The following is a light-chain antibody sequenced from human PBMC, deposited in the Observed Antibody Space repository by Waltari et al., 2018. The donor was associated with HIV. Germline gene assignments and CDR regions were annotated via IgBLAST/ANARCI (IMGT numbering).Light chain of an antibody. CDR2: NAS. Sequence: VLTQSPATLAFSPGEGATLSCRASQSVSTYLAWYQQRPGQAPRLLIYNASSRATAIPARFIGSGSGTDFTLTISNLEPEDFAVYFCQKRNSWPLTFGGGTKVEI. V-gene: IGKV3-11*01. CDR1: QSVSTY. J-gene: IGKJ4*01. CDR3: QKRNSWPLT.